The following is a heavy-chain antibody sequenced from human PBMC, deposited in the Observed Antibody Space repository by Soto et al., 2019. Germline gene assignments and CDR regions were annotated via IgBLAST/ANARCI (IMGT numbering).Heavy chain of an antibody. D-gene: IGHD3-3*01. CDR2: ISGSGGST. V-gene: IGHV3-23*01. CDR3: AKAKAYYDFWSGKYFDY. J-gene: IGHJ4*02. CDR1: GFTFSSYA. Sequence: GGSLRLSCAASGFTFSSYAMSWVRQAPGKGLEWVSAISGSGGSTYYADSVKGRFTISRDNSKNTLYLQMNSLRAEDTAVYYCAKAKAYYDFWSGKYFDYWGQGTLVTVSS.